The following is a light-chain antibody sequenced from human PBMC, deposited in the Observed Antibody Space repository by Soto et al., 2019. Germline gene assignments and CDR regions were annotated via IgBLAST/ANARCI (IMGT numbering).Light chain of an antibody. J-gene: IGKJ2*01. CDR2: KAS. Sequence: DIQMTQSPSTLSASVGDRVTITCRASQSISSWFAWYQQKPGKAPKLLIYKASSLESGVPSRFSGSGSGTEFTLTISSLQPDDFATYYCQQYNSIPITFGQGTKLEIK. CDR3: QQYNSIPIT. V-gene: IGKV1-5*03. CDR1: QSISSW.